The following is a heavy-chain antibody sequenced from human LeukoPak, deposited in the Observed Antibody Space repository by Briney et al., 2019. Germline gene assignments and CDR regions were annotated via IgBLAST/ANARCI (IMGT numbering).Heavy chain of an antibody. CDR2: IYTSGST. V-gene: IGHV4-4*07. CDR1: GGSISSYY. CDR3: ARDRRYCSSTSCSNYYYYYMDV. D-gene: IGHD2-2*01. Sequence: KSSETLSLTCTVSGGSISSYYWSWIRQPAGKGLEWIGRIYTSGSTNYNPSLKSRVTISVDTSKNQFSLKLSSVTAADTAVYYCARDRRYCSSTSCSNYYYYYMDVWGKGTTVTISS. J-gene: IGHJ6*03.